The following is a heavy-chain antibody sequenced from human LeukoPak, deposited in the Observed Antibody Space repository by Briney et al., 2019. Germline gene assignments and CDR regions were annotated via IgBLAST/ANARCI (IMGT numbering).Heavy chain of an antibody. CDR1: GFTFSSYW. V-gene: IGHV3-7*01. CDR2: IKQDGSEK. CDR3: ARDPYKGATTTSPIDY. D-gene: IGHD1-26*01. Sequence: GGSLRLSCAASGFTFSSYWMSWVRQAPGKGLEWVANIKQDGSEKYYVDSVKGRFTISRDNAKNSLYLQMNSLRAEDTAVYYCARDPYKGATTTSPIDYWDQGTLVTVSS. J-gene: IGHJ4*02.